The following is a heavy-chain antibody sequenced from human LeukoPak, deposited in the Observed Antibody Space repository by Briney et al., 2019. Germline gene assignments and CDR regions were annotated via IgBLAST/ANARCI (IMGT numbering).Heavy chain of an antibody. CDR1: GFTFSSYS. D-gene: IGHD3-3*01. Sequence: GGSLRLSCAASGFTFSSYSMYWVRQAPGKGLEWVSYISSSSSTIYYADSVKGRFTISRDNAKNSLYLQMNSLRAEDTAVYYCARDGGGGPFDYWGQGTLVTVSS. V-gene: IGHV3-48*01. CDR2: ISSSSSTI. J-gene: IGHJ4*02. CDR3: ARDGGGGPFDY.